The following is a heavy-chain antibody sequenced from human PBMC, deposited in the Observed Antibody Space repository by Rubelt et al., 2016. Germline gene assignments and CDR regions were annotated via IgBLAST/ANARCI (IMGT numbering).Heavy chain of an antibody. Sequence: QVQLQESGPGLVKPSETLSLTCTVSGGSISSYYWSWIRQPPGKGLEWIGYIYYSGSTNYNPSLKSRVTISGDTSKNRFSLKLSSVTAADTAVYYCARVADSSSSEAFDIWGQGTMVTVSS. CDR2: IYYSGST. J-gene: IGHJ3*02. D-gene: IGHD6-13*01. CDR3: ARVADSSSSEAFDI. CDR1: GGSISSYY. V-gene: IGHV4-59*01.